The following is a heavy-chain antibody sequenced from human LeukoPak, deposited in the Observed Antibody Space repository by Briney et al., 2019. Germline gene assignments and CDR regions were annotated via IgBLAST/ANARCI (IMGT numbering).Heavy chain of an antibody. CDR3: ANLSSFDYYYYYYMDV. J-gene: IGHJ6*03. Sequence: SQTLSLTCTVSGGSISSSSYYWGWIRHPPGKGLEWIGSIYYSGSTYYNPSLKSRVTISVDTSKNQFSLKLSSVTAADTAVYYCANLSSFDYYYYYYMDVWGKGTTVTVSS. CDR2: IYYSGST. V-gene: IGHV4-39*01. CDR1: GGSISSSSYY. D-gene: IGHD6-6*01.